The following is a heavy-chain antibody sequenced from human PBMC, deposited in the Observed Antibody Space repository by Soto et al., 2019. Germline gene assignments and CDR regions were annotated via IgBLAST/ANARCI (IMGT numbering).Heavy chain of an antibody. Sequence: GGSLRLSCAASGFTFSSYGMHWVRQAPGKGLEWVAVISYDGSNKYYADSVKGRFTISRDNSKNTLYLQMDSLRAEDTAVHYCAKDQGYGGNSDYWGQGTLVTVSS. J-gene: IGHJ4*02. V-gene: IGHV3-30*18. CDR3: AKDQGYGGNSDY. CDR2: ISYDGSNK. CDR1: GFTFSSYG. D-gene: IGHD4-17*01.